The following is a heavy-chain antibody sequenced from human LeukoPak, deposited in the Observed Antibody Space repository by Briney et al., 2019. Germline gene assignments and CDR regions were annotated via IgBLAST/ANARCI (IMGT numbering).Heavy chain of an antibody. CDR3: VRGLVAAPESY. Sequence: GGSLRLSCAASGFTFSTYNMNWVRQAPGKGLEWVSYISSSGRSIYYADSVKGRFTISRDNAKNSLYLQMNSLRAEDTAVYYCVRGLVAAPESYWGQGTLVTVSS. J-gene: IGHJ4*02. D-gene: IGHD6-6*01. CDR1: GFTFSTYN. V-gene: IGHV3-48*03. CDR2: ISSSGRSI.